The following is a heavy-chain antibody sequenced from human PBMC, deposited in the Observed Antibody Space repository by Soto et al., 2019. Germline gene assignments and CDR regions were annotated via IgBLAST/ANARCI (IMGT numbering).Heavy chain of an antibody. CDR1: GFTFGSFA. J-gene: IGHJ4*02. V-gene: IGHV3-48*02. CDR3: ARDSMAKISHFDY. D-gene: IGHD5-12*01. CDR2: ISTSSATQ. Sequence: GGSLRLSCAASGFTFGSFAMNWVRQAPGRGLEWLSYISTSSATQYFAESVKGRFTVSRDNAKNSLYLQMNSLRDEDTAVYYCARDSMAKISHFDYWGQGALVTVSS.